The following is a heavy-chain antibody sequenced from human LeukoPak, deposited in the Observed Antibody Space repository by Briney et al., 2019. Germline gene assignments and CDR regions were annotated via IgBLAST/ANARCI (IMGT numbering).Heavy chain of an antibody. CDR2: ISSSSSSI. CDR3: ASWAGNTQNDFWSGPFDY. J-gene: IGHJ4*02. D-gene: IGHD3-3*01. CDR1: GFTFSRYS. V-gene: IGHV3-48*04. Sequence: PGGSLRLSCAATGFTFSRYSMNWVRQAPGKGLEWVSYISSSSSSIYYADSVKGRFTISRDNAKNSLYLQMNSLRAEDTAVYYRASWAGNTQNDFWSGPFDYWGQGTLVTVSS.